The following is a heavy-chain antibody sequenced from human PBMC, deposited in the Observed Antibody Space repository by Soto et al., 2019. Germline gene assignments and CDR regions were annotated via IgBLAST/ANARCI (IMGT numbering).Heavy chain of an antibody. V-gene: IGHV3-30-3*01. J-gene: IGHJ4*02. CDR2: ISYDGSNK. Sequence: GGSLRLSCAASGFTFSSYAMHWVRQAPGKGLEWVAVISYDGSNKYYADSVKGRFTISRDNSKNTLYPQMNSLRAEDTAVYYCARDREMATYTPAYWGQGTLVTVSS. CDR3: ARDREMATYTPAY. D-gene: IGHD2-2*02. CDR1: GFTFSSYA.